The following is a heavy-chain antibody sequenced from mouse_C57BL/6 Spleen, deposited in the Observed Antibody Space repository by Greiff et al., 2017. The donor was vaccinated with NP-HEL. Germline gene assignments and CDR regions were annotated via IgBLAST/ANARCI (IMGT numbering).Heavy chain of an antibody. Sequence: QVQLQQPGAELVKPGASVKLSCKASGYTFTNYWIGWAKQRPGHGLEWIGDIYPGGGYTNYNEKFKGKATLTADKSSSTAYMQFSSLTSEDSAIYYCARGGVVAFDYWGQGTTLTVSS. CDR3: ARGGVVAFDY. CDR2: IYPGGGYT. D-gene: IGHD1-1*01. CDR1: GYTFTNYW. J-gene: IGHJ2*01. V-gene: IGHV1-63*01.